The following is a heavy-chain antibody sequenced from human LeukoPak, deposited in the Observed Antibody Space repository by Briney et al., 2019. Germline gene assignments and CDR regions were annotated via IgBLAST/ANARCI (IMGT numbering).Heavy chain of an antibody. CDR2: INHSGST. CDR3: ASHALGATTVDY. D-gene: IGHD1-26*01. V-gene: IGHV4-34*01. CDR1: GGSFSGYY. Sequence: SETLSLTCAVYGGSFSGYYWSWIRQPPGKGLEWIGEINHSGSTNYNPSLKSRVTISVDTSKNQFSLKLSSVTAADTAVYYCASHALGATTVDYWGQGTLVTVSS. J-gene: IGHJ4*02.